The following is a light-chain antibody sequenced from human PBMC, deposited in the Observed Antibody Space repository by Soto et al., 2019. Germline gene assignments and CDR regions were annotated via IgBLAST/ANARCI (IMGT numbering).Light chain of an antibody. J-gene: IGKJ5*01. Sequence: IQMTQSPSSLSASVGDRVIITCRASQDIRIDLGWYQQKPGKAPKLLIYAASSLQSGVPSRFSGSGSGTDFTLTISSLQPEDFATYYCLQDYNYPITFGQGTRLEIK. CDR3: LQDYNYPIT. CDR2: AAS. CDR1: QDIRID. V-gene: IGKV1-6*01.